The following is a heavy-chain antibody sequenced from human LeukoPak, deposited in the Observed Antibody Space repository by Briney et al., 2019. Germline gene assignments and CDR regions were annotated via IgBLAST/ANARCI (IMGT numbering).Heavy chain of an antibody. V-gene: IGHV4-39*07. D-gene: IGHD3-10*01. CDR3: ATSPGVGRDYYGSGTQYYFDY. J-gene: IGHJ4*02. CDR2: IYYSGST. CDR1: GGSISSSSYY. Sequence: SVTLSLTCTVSGGSISSSSYYWGWIRQPPGKGLEWIGSIYYSGSTNYNPSLKSRVTISVDTSKNQFSLKLSSVTAADTAVYYCATSPGVGRDYYGSGTQYYFDYWGQGTLVTVSS.